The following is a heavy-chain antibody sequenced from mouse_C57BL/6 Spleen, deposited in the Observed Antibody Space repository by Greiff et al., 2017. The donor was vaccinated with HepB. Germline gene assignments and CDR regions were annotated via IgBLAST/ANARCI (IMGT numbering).Heavy chain of an antibody. Sequence: QVQLKQPGAELVRPGSSVKLSCKASGYTFTSYWMHWVKQRPIQGLEWIGNIDPSDSETHYNQKFKDKATLTEDKSSSTAYMQLSSLTSEDSAVYYCARGITTVVAHYYAMDYWGQGTSVTVSS. CDR1: GYTFTSYW. CDR2: IDPSDSET. J-gene: IGHJ4*01. V-gene: IGHV1-52*01. D-gene: IGHD1-1*01. CDR3: ARGITTVVAHYYAMDY.